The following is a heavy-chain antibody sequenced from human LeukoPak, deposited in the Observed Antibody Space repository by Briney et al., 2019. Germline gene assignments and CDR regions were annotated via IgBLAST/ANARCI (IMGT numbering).Heavy chain of an antibody. CDR2: INTNTGNP. CDR3: ARVEYSGYVFDY. CDR1: GYTFTSYA. D-gene: IGHD5-12*01. Sequence: ASVKVSCKASGYTFTSYAMNWVRQAPGQGLEWMGWINTNTGNPTYAQGFTGRFAFSLDPSVSTAYLQISSLKAEDTAVYYCARVEYSGYVFDYWGQGTLVTVSS. V-gene: IGHV7-4-1*02. J-gene: IGHJ4*02.